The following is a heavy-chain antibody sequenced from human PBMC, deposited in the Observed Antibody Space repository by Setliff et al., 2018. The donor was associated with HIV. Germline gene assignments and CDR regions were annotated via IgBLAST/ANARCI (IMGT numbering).Heavy chain of an antibody. D-gene: IGHD3-10*01. CDR2: TRYTGSNK. V-gene: IGHV3-30*02. CDR1: GFTFDTYA. Sequence: PGGSLRLSCAGSGFTFDTYAMSWVRQVPGKGLEWVAFTRYTGSNKYYADSVKGRFTISRDNSKNTLYLQMNSLRAEDTAVYYCASIPLSQLLWPLPWGQGTLVTVSS. J-gene: IGHJ5*02. CDR3: ASIPLSQLLWPLP.